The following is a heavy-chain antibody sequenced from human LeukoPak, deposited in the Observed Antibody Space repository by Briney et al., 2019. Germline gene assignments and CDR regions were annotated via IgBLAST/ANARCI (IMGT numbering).Heavy chain of an antibody. CDR2: IRSKANGYAT. J-gene: IGHJ4*02. CDR1: GFTFSGSA. Sequence: GGSLKLSCAASGFTFSGSAMHWVRQASGKGLEWVGRIRSKANGYATAYAASVKGRFTISRDDSKNTAYLQMNSLKTEDTAVYYCTRRSQDGYEDYWGQGTLVTVSS. CDR3: TRRSQDGYEDY. V-gene: IGHV3-73*01. D-gene: IGHD5-24*01.